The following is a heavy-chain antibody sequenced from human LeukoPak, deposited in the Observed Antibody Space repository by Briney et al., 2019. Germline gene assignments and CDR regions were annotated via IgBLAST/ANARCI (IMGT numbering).Heavy chain of an antibody. CDR2: ISYDGSNK. Sequence: PGGSLRLSCAASGFTFSSYGMHWVRQAPGKGLEWVAVISYDGSNKYYADSVKGRFTISRDNSKNTLYLQMNSLRAEDTAVYYCAKDPYYYGSGSYYNVDYWGQGTLVTVSS. J-gene: IGHJ4*02. V-gene: IGHV3-30*18. CDR3: AKDPYYYGSGSYYNVDY. CDR1: GFTFSSYG. D-gene: IGHD3-10*01.